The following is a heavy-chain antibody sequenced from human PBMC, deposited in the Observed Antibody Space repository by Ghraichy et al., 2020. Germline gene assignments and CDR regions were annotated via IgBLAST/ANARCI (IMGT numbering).Heavy chain of an antibody. J-gene: IGHJ5*02. D-gene: IGHD5-18*01. V-gene: IGHV3-74*01. Sequence: GGSLRLSCAASGFTFSSYWMHWVRQAPGKGLVWVSRINGDGSSTSYADSVKGRFTISRDNAKNTLYLQMNSLRAEDTAVYYCARVSGIQLWLGVGWFDPWGQGTLVTVSS. CDR3: ARVSGIQLWLGVGWFDP. CDR1: GFTFSSYW. CDR2: INGDGSST.